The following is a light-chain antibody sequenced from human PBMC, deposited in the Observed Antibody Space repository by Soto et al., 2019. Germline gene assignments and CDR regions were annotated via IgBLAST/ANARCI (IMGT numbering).Light chain of an antibody. CDR2: GAS. V-gene: IGKV3-15*01. CDR1: QSVSSD. CDR3: QQYHDWPPIT. Sequence: EIVMTQSPATLSVSPGEGVTLSCRASQSVSSDLAWYQQKPGQSPRLLMYGASTRATDIPTRFSGGGSGTEFTLTSSSLQSEDVALYYCQQYHDWPPITFGPGTKVDIK. J-gene: IGKJ3*01.